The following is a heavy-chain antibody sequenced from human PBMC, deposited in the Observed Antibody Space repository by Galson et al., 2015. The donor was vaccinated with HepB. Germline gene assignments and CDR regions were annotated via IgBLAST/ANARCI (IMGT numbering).Heavy chain of an antibody. CDR3: AKVGGYGDHTF. CDR1: GFTFSSYA. CDR2: ISGSGGST. V-gene: IGHV3-23*01. Sequence: SLRLSCAASGFTFSSYAMSWVRQAPGKGLEWVSAISGSGGSTYYADSVKGLFTISRDNSKNTLYLQMNSLRAEDTAVYYCAKVGGYGDHTFWGQGTLVTVSS. J-gene: IGHJ4*02. D-gene: IGHD4-17*01.